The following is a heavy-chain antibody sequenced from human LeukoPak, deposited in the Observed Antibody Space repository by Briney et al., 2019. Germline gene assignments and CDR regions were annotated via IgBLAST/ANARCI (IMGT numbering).Heavy chain of an antibody. CDR3: ARAFGGVIARTFDY. D-gene: IGHD3-16*02. Sequence: ASVKVSCKASGYTFTGYYMHWVRQAPGRGLEWMGWINPNSGGTNYAQKFQGRVTMTRDTSISTAYMELSRLRSDDTAVYYCARAFGGVIARTFDYWGQGTLVTVSS. V-gene: IGHV1-2*02. J-gene: IGHJ4*02. CDR1: GYTFTGYY. CDR2: INPNSGGT.